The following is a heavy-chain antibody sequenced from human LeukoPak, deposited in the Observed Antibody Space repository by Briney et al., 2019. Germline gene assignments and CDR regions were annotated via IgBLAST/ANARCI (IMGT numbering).Heavy chain of an antibody. CDR3: AREGVAYAFDI. V-gene: IGHV3-30-3*01. J-gene: IGHJ3*02. CDR1: GYTFSSYA. D-gene: IGHD5-12*01. CDR2: ISYDGSNK. Sequence: PGGSLRLSCAASGYTFSSYAMHWVRQAPGKGLEWVAVISYDGSNKYYADSVKGRFTISRDNSKNTLYLQMNSLRAEDTAVYYCAREGVAYAFDIWGQGTMVTVSS.